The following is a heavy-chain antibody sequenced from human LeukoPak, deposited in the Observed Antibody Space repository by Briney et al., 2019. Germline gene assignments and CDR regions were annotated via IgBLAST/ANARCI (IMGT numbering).Heavy chain of an antibody. CDR3: ARDRTVEPLLCLYYYYGMDV. CDR1: GFTFSSYA. J-gene: IGHJ6*02. D-gene: IGHD4-23*01. Sequence: GGSLRLSCAASGFTFSSYAMHWVRQAPGKGLEWVAVISYDGSNKYYADSVKGRFTISRDNYKNTLYLQMNSLRAEDTAVYYCARDRTVEPLLCLYYYYGMDVWGQGTTVTVSS. CDR2: ISYDGSNK. V-gene: IGHV3-30-3*01.